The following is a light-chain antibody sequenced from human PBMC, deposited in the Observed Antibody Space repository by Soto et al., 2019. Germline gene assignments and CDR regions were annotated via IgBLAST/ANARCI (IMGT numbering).Light chain of an antibody. CDR2: YVS. J-gene: IGLJ1*01. Sequence: QSALTQPASVSGSPGQSITISCTGTSSDVGGYNYVSWYQQHPGKAPKLMIYYVSNRPSGVSNRFSGSKSGKTASLTISGLQAEDEGDYYCSSYTSSSTPPFGTGTKLTVL. CDR1: SSDVGGYNY. CDR3: SSYTSSSTPP. V-gene: IGLV2-14*01.